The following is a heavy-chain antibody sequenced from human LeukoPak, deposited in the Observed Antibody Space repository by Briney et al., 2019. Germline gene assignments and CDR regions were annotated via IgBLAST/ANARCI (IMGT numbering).Heavy chain of an antibody. V-gene: IGHV4-4*09. CDR2: ISPSGTS. CDR3: AQKSELSLGGSFDI. Sequence: SETLSLTCSVSGGSISRFYWTWIRQPPGKGLEWIGYISPSGTSSYNPALKSRLTISLGTSRNQFSLKLTSATAADTAVYYCAQKSELSLGGSFDIWGRGTMVTVSS. CDR1: GGSISRFY. D-gene: IGHD1-26*01. J-gene: IGHJ3*02.